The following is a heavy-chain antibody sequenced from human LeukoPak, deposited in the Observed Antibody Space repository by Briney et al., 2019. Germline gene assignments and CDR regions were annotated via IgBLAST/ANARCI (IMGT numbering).Heavy chain of an antibody. CDR1: GFTVSSSF. J-gene: IGHJ4*02. D-gene: IGHD2-21*01. Sequence: GGSLRLSCAASGFTVSSSFLSWVRQPPGKGLGWVSDRYSGGSTYDADSVKGRFTISRDNSKNTLYLQMNSLRAEDTAVYYCTRGGGGSFPHYSGPGDLVTVSS. CDR2: RYSGGST. CDR3: TRGGGGSFPHY. V-gene: IGHV3-53*01.